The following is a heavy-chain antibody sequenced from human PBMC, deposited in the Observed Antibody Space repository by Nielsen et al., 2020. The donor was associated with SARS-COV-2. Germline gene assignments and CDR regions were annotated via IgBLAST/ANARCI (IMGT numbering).Heavy chain of an antibody. Sequence: WIRQPPGKGLEWIGEINHSGSTNYNPSLKSRVTISVDTSKNQFSLKLSSVTAADTAVYYCAIKIKIAAAGNFDYWGQGTLVTVSS. CDR3: AIKIKIAAAGNFDY. J-gene: IGHJ4*02. V-gene: IGHV4-34*01. CDR2: INHSGST. D-gene: IGHD6-13*01.